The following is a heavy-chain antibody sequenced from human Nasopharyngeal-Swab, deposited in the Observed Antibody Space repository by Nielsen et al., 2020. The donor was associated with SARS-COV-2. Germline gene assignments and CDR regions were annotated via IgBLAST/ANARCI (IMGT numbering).Heavy chain of an antibody. V-gene: IGHV3-9*01. Sequence: SLKISCAASGFTFDDYAMHWVRQAPGKGLEWVSGISWNSGSIGYADSVKGRFTISRDNAKNSLYLQMNSLRAEDTALYYCAKVISAAGDDAFDIWGQGTMVTVSS. CDR3: AKVISAAGDDAFDI. J-gene: IGHJ3*02. D-gene: IGHD6-13*01. CDR1: GFTFDDYA. CDR2: ISWNSGSI.